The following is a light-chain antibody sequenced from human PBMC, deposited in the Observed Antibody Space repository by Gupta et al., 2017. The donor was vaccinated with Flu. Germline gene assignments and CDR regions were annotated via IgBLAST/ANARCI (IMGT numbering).Light chain of an antibody. Sequence: QPFLSQPASVSVRRGQPSTLFSSGTSSDVGSYNLVSWYQQYPGKVPELILYEGSQRPSGVSNRFSGSKSGNTASLTISGLQAEDGADYYCCSYAGGSTYVFGTGTKVTVL. J-gene: IGLJ1*01. CDR1: SSDVGSYNL. CDR3: CSYAGGSTYV. V-gene: IGLV2-23*01. CDR2: EGS.